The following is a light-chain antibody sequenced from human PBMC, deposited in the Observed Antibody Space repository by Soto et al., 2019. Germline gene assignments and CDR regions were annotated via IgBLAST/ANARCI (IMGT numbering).Light chain of an antibody. J-gene: IGLJ3*02. CDR1: SGHRSYA. CDR3: QTWGTGILV. V-gene: IGLV4-69*01. CDR2: LNSDGSH. Sequence: QLVLTQSPSASASLGASVKLTSALSSGHRSYAIAWHQQQPEKGPRALMKLNSDGSHTRGDGIPDRFSGSSSGAERYLAISSLQSEDEADYSCQTWGTGILVFGGGTKLTVL.